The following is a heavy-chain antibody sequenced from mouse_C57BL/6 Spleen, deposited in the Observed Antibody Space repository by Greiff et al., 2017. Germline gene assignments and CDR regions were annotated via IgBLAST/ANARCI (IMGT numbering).Heavy chain of an antibody. J-gene: IGHJ2*01. D-gene: IGHD2-1*01. V-gene: IGHV1-69*01. Sequence: QVQLQQPGAELVMPGASVKLSCKASGSTFTSYWMHWVKQRPGQGLEWIGEIDPSDSYTNYNQKFKGKSTLTVDKSSSTAYMQLSSLTSEASAVYYCARDYYGNGGYFDYWGQGTTLTVSS. CDR3: ARDYYGNGGYFDY. CDR2: IDPSDSYT. CDR1: GSTFTSYW.